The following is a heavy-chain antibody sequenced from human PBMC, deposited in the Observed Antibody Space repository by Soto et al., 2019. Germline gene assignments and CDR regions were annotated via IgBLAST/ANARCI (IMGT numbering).Heavy chain of an antibody. Sequence: GGSLRLYCAASGFTFISYAMSSLLPAPGTGREEGSALSGSGGRTNYADSVKGRLTISRDNSKNTLYLQMNSLIAEDTAVYYCATPTADSSGWYNRFDYWGQGTLVTVSS. CDR3: ATPTADSSGWYNRFDY. J-gene: IGHJ4*02. D-gene: IGHD6-19*01. V-gene: IGHV3-23*01. CDR1: GFTFISYA. CDR2: LSGSGGRT.